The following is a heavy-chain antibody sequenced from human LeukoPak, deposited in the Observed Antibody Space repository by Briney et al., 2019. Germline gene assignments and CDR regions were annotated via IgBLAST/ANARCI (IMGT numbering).Heavy chain of an antibody. Sequence: GGSLRLSCAASGFTFSSYAMHWVRQAPGKGLEWVAVISYDGSNKYYADSVKGRFTTSRDNSKNTLYLQMNSLRAEDTAVYYCFSYSSGWYETRFDYWGQGTLVTVSS. J-gene: IGHJ4*02. V-gene: IGHV3-30-3*01. CDR3: FSYSSGWYETRFDY. CDR2: ISYDGSNK. CDR1: GFTFSSYA. D-gene: IGHD6-19*01.